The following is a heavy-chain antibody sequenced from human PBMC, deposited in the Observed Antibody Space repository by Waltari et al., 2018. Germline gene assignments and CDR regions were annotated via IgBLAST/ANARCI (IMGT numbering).Heavy chain of an antibody. D-gene: IGHD3-22*01. CDR1: GYTLTSYD. V-gene: IGHV1-8*01. CDR2: MNPNSGNT. J-gene: IGHJ3*02. CDR3: ARGSYYDSSGPYHVHAFDI. Sequence: QVQLVQSGAEVKKPGASVKVSCKASGYTLTSYDINWVRQATGQGLEWMGGMNPNSGNTGYAQKFQGRVTMTRNTSISTAYMELNSLRAGDTAVYYCARGSYYDSSGPYHVHAFDIWGQGTMVTVSS.